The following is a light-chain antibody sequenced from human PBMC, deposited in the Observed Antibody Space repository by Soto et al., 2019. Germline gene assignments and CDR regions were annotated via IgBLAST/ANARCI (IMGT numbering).Light chain of an antibody. CDR1: QSVSSY. J-gene: IGKJ4*01. CDR3: QQRSNWPPEST. Sequence: EIVLTQSPATLSLSPGERATLSCRASQSVSSYLAWYQQKPGQAPRLLIYDASNSATGIPARFSGSGSGTAFTLTISSLEPEVFAVYYCQQRSNWPPESTFGGGTKVEIK. CDR2: DAS. V-gene: IGKV3-11*01.